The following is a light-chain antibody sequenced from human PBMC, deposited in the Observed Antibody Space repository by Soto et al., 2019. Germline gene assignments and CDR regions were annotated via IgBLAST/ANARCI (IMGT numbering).Light chain of an antibody. CDR3: SSYTSSSTRV. CDR2: EVS. CDR1: SSDIGGYNY. J-gene: IGLJ2*01. V-gene: IGLV2-14*01. Sequence: QSALTQSASVSGSPGQSITISCTGTSSDIGGYNYVSWYQQHPGTAPKLMIYEVSNRPSGVSNRFSGSKSGNTASLTISGLQADDEADYYCSSYTSSSTRVFGGGTKLTVL.